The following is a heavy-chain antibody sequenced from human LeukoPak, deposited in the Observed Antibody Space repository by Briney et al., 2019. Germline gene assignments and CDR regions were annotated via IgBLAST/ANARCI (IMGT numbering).Heavy chain of an antibody. CDR2: ISGSGGST. Sequence: PGGSLRLSCAASGFTFSSYAMSWVRQAPGKGLEWVSAISGSGGSTYYADSVKGRFTISRDNSKNTLYLQMNSLRAEDTAVYYCARVPYCSSTSCYAIFDYWGQGTPVTVPS. CDR1: GFTFSSYA. D-gene: IGHD2-2*01. J-gene: IGHJ4*02. V-gene: IGHV3-23*01. CDR3: ARVPYCSSTSCYAIFDY.